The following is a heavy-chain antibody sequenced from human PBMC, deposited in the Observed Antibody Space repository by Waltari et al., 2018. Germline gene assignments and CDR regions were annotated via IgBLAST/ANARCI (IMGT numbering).Heavy chain of an antibody. CDR2: IIPILGIA. CDR3: ARESEAADLLTRLRDYYYYMDV. D-gene: IGHD2-15*01. V-gene: IGHV1-69*04. Sequence: QVQLVQSGAEVKKPGSSVKVSCKASGGTFSSYAISWVRQAPGQGLEWMGGIIPILGIANYAQKFQGRVTITADESMSTAYMELSSLRSEDTAVYYCARESEAADLLTRLRDYYYYMDVWGKGTTVTVSS. CDR1: GGTFSSYA. J-gene: IGHJ6*03.